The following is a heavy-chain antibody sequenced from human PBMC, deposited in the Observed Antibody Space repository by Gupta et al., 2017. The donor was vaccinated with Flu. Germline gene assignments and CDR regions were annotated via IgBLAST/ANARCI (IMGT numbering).Heavy chain of an antibody. V-gene: IGHV4-61*02. D-gene: IGHD3-10*01. CDR2: IYTTGST. CDR3: AKGEWFGELLGR. CDR1: GGSISSGSFY. Sequence: QVQLQESGPGRVKTSQTLSLTCTVSGGSISSGSFYWSWIRQPAGKGLEWIGRIYTTGSTDYIPSLKSRVTISAATSKNQFSLRLTSVTAADTAVYYCAKGEWFGELLGRWGQGTLVTVSS. J-gene: IGHJ4*02.